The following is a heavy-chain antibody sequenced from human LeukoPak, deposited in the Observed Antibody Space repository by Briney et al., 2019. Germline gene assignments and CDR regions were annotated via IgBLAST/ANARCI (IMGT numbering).Heavy chain of an antibody. Sequence: SETLSLTCAVYGGSFSDYFWSWLRQSPGKRLEWIGEINHNGSTNYNPSLKNRVSISVDTSKNQFSLKLSSVTAADTAVYYCASAPGIAVAGYGMDVWGQGTTVTVSS. D-gene: IGHD6-19*01. CDR2: INHNGST. CDR3: ASAPGIAVAGYGMDV. V-gene: IGHV4-34*01. J-gene: IGHJ6*02. CDR1: GGSFSDYF.